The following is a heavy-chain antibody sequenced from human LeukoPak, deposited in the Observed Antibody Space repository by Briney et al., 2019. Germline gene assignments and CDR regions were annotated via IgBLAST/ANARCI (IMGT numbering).Heavy chain of an antibody. CDR1: GITFSDQY. CDR2: ISPDSRDT. V-gene: IGHV3-11*06. Sequence: PGGSLRLSCAVPGITFSDQYMNWLRQAPGKGLEWVSCISPDSRDTNYIDSVKGRFIISRDNARNSLFLQMNSLRAEDTAVYYCARTARLLGHWGQGTLVTVSS. D-gene: IGHD2-15*01. CDR3: ARTARLLGH. J-gene: IGHJ4*02.